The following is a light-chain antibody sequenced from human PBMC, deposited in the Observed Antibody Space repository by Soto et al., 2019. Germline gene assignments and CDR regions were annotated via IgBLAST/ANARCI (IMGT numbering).Light chain of an antibody. CDR1: ATDVGAYNY. CDR3: QSYDSDNHWV. V-gene: IGLV2-14*01. J-gene: IGLJ3*02. Sequence: QSALTQPASVSGSPGQSITISCTGTATDVGAYNYVSWYQQHPGRAPKLIIYAVTDRPSGVADRFSGSKSGDTASLTISGLQAEDEADYYCQSYDSDNHWVFGGGTKLTVL. CDR2: AVT.